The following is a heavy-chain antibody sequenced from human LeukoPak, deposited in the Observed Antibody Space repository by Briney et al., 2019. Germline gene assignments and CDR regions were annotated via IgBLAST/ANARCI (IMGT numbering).Heavy chain of an antibody. Sequence: GGSLRLSCAASGFTFSSYSMNWVRQAPGKGLEWVSSISSSSSYIYYADSVKGRFTISRDNAKNSLYLQMNSLRAEDTAVYYCVMYDSSGYEGGFDYWGQGTLVTVSS. D-gene: IGHD3-22*01. CDR2: ISSSSSYI. V-gene: IGHV3-21*01. J-gene: IGHJ4*02. CDR3: VMYDSSGYEGGFDY. CDR1: GFTFSSYS.